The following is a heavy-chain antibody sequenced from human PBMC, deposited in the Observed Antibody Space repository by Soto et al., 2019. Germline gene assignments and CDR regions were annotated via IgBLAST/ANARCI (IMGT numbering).Heavy chain of an antibody. J-gene: IGHJ3*02. CDR2: ISGSGGST. D-gene: IGHD2-15*01. CDR3: AKDRYCSGGSCYQAFDI. V-gene: IGHV3-23*01. Sequence: GGSLRLSCAASGFTFSSYAMSWVRQAPGKGLEWVSAISGSGGSTYYADSVKGRFTISRDNSKITLYLQMNSLRAEDTDVYYCAKDRYCSGGSCYQAFDIWGQGTMVTVSS. CDR1: GFTFSSYA.